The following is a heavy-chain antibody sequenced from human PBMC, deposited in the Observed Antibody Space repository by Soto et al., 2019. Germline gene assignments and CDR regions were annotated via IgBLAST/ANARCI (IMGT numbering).Heavy chain of an antibody. CDR2: ISGSGGST. CDR3: AKVVARPLGYFDY. CDR1: VFTFSSHA. D-gene: IGHD6-6*01. Sequence: GWSLRLSCSASVFTFSSHAMSWVRQAPGKGLEWVSAISGSGGSTYYADSVKGRFTISRDNSKNTLYLQMNSLRAEDTAVYYCAKVVARPLGYFDYWGQGTLVTVSS. V-gene: IGHV3-23*01. J-gene: IGHJ4*02.